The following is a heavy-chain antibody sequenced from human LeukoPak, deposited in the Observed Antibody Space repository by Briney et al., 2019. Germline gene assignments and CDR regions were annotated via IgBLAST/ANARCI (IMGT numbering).Heavy chain of an antibody. CDR2: IIPILGIA. J-gene: IGHJ4*02. Sequence: ASVKVSCKASGGTFSSYAISWVRQAPGQGLEWMGGIIPILGIANYAQKFQGRVTITADKSTSTAYMELSSLRSEDTAVYYCARNVAVTLSFDYWGQGTLVTVSS. CDR3: ARNVAVTLSFDY. V-gene: IGHV1-69*10. D-gene: IGHD4-11*01. CDR1: GGTFSSYA.